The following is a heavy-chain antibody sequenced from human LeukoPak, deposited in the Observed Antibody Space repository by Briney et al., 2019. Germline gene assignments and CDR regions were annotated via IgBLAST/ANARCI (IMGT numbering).Heavy chain of an antibody. J-gene: IGHJ4*02. D-gene: IGHD3-10*01. CDR2: ISYSGGAT. CDR1: GFTFSDYW. V-gene: IGHV3-23*01. CDR3: AKHYSSGTYYNYFDY. Sequence: GGSLRLSCAASGFTFSDYWMHWVRRAPGKGLEWVSAISYSGGATYYADSVRGRFTISRANSDNTLYLQINSLRAEDTAVYYCAKHYSSGTYYNYFDYWGQGTLVTVSS.